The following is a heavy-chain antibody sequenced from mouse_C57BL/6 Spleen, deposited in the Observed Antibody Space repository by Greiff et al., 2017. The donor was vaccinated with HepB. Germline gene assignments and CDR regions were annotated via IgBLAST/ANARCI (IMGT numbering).Heavy chain of an antibody. V-gene: IGHV1-50*01. CDR2: IDPSDSYT. Sequence: VQLQQPGAELVKPGASVKLSCKASGYTFTSYWMQWVKQRPGQGLEWIGEIDPSDSYTNYNQKFKGKATLTVDTSSSTAYMQLSSLTSEDSAVYYCARSRGNLGLRRFAYWGQGTLVTVSA. J-gene: IGHJ3*01. CDR1: GYTFTSYW. CDR3: ARSRGNLGLRRFAY. D-gene: IGHD2-2*01.